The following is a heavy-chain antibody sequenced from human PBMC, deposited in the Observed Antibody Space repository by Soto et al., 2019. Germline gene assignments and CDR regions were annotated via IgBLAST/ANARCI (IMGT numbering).Heavy chain of an antibody. D-gene: IGHD2-15*01. V-gene: IGHV5-51*01. CDR1: GYSFTSYW. J-gene: IGHJ6*02. CDR3: ARERGSFRYYYGMDV. CDR2: IYPGDSDT. Sequence: GESLKISCKGSGYSFTSYWIGWVRQMPGKGLEWMGIIYPGDSDTRYSPSFQGQVTISADKSISTAYLQWSSLKASDTAMYYCARERGSFRYYYGMDVWGQGTTVTVSS.